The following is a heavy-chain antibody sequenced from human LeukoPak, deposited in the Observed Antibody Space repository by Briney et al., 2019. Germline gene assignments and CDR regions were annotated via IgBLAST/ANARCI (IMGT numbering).Heavy chain of an antibody. J-gene: IGHJ1*01. CDR1: GFTVSSSY. CDR2: IYSDGST. Sequence: GGSLRLSCEASGFTVSSSYMSWVRRAPGKGLEWVSVIYSDGSTYYAVSLKGRFTISRDNSKNTLSLQMNSLRAEDTAVYYCARHDYGNGLYFQHWGQGTLVTVSS. D-gene: IGHD4-17*01. V-gene: IGHV3-66*04. CDR3: ARHDYGNGLYFQH.